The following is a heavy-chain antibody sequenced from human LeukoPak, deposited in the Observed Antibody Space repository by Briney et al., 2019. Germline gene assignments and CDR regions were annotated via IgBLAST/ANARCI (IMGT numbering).Heavy chain of an antibody. CDR3: ARGKVVAGTPGQNSWDS. J-gene: IGHJ4*02. CDR1: GGSISSYY. D-gene: IGHD6-19*01. CDR2: IYTSGST. Sequence: SETLSLTCTVSGGSISSYYWNWIRQPAGKGLEWIGRIYTSGSTNYNPSLKSRVSMSVDTSKNQFSLKLSSVTAADTAVYYCARGKVVAGTPGQNSWDSWGQGTLVTVSS. V-gene: IGHV4-4*07.